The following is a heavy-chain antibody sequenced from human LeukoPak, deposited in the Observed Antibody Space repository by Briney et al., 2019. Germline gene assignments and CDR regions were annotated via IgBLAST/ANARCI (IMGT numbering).Heavy chain of an antibody. Sequence: EASVKVSCKASGYTFTSYGISWVRQAPGRGLEWMGWISAYNGNTNYAQKLQGRVTMTTDTSTSTAYMELRSLRSDDTAVFYCAREVPYDSSRYYQPFDYWGQGTLVTVSS. J-gene: IGHJ4*02. CDR1: GYTFTSYG. CDR3: AREVPYDSSRYYQPFDY. D-gene: IGHD3-22*01. CDR2: ISAYNGNT. V-gene: IGHV1-18*01.